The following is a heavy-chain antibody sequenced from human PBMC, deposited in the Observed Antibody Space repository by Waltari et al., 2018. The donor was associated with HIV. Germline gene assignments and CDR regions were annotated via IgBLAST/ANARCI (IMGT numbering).Heavy chain of an antibody. D-gene: IGHD4-17*01. V-gene: IGHV3-48*02. J-gene: IGHJ3*02. CDR2: ISTTSSTI. Sequence: EVQLVESGGGLVQPGGSLRLSCAASGFTFSSYSMNWVRQAPGKGWEWVSYISTTSSTIYYADSVKGRSTISRDKAKNSVYLQMNSLRDEDTAMYYCARDTGPRAFDIWGQGTMVTVSS. CDR1: GFTFSSYS. CDR3: ARDTGPRAFDI.